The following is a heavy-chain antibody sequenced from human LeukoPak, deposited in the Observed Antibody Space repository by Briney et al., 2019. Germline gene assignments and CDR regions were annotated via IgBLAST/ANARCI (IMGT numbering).Heavy chain of an antibody. D-gene: IGHD3-10*01. Sequence: GGSLRLSCAASGFTFSSYDMHWVRQATGKGLEWVSAIGTAGDTYYPGSVKGRFTISRENAKNSLYLQMNSLRAGDTAVYYCARDLPRSDGMDVWGQGTTVTASS. CDR2: IGTAGDT. CDR3: ARDLPRSDGMDV. J-gene: IGHJ6*02. V-gene: IGHV3-13*04. CDR1: GFTFSSYD.